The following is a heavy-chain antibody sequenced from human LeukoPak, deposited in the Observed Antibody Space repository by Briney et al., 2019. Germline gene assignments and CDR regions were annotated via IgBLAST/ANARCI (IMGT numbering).Heavy chain of an antibody. CDR2: IIPIFGTA. CDR3: ARGYRDSGGWDYFDY. D-gene: IGHD6-19*01. Sequence: SVKVSCKASGGTFSSYAISWVRQAPGQGLEWMGGIIPIFGTANYAQKFQGRVTITADESTSTAYMELSSLRSEDTAVYYCARGYRDSGGWDYFDYWGQGTLVTVSS. V-gene: IGHV1-69*01. CDR1: GGTFSSYA. J-gene: IGHJ4*02.